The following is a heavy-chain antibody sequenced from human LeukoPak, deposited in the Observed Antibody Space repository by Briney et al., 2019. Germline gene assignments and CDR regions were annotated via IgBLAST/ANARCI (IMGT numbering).Heavy chain of an antibody. D-gene: IGHD1-1*01. J-gene: IGHJ3*02. Sequence: GGSLRLSCEASGFTFSYYWMTWVRQAPGKGLEWVANIKQDGSEKHYVDSVKGRFTISRDNAKNSLFLQMNSPRAEDTAVYYCARGRHDAFDIWGQGTMVTVSS. CDR2: IKQDGSEK. CDR1: GFTFSYYW. CDR3: ARGRHDAFDI. V-gene: IGHV3-7*05.